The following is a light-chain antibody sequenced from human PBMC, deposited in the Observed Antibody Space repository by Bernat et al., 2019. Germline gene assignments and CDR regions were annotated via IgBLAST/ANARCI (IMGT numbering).Light chain of an antibody. J-gene: IGKJ2*01. CDR3: KESYSTPRT. Sequence: DIHLTQSPSSLSASVGDRVTITCRASQSISSYLNWYQQKPGKAPNLLIFSASSLQSGVPSRFSGSGSGTDFTLTIGSLQPEDFSTYYCKESYSTPRTFGEGAKVEI. CDR1: QSISSY. V-gene: IGKV1-39*01. CDR2: SAS.